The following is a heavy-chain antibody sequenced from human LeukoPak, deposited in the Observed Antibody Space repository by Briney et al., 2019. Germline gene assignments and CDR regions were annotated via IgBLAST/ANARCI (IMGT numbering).Heavy chain of an antibody. J-gene: IGHJ4*02. CDR2: ISYDGSNK. CDR1: GFTFSSYG. CDR3: ARYSSSST. D-gene: IGHD6-6*01. V-gene: IGHV3-30-3*01. Sequence: PGRSLRLSCAASGFTFSSYGMHWVRQAPGKGLEWVAVISYDGSNKYYADSVKGRFTISRDNSKNTLYLQMNSLRAEDTAVYYCARYSSSSTWGQGTLVTVSS.